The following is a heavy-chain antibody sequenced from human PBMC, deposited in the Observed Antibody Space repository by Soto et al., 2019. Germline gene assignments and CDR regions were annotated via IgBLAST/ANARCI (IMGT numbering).Heavy chain of an antibody. CDR2: IWYDGSNK. CDR3: ARERFGELLEAYFDY. Sequence: QVQLVESGGGVVQPGRSLRLSCAASGFTFSSYGMHWVRQAPGKGLEWVAVIWYDGSNKYYADSVKGRFTISRDNSKNTLELQMNSLRAEDTAVYYCARERFGELLEAYFDYWGQGTLVTVSS. V-gene: IGHV3-33*01. CDR1: GFTFSSYG. D-gene: IGHD3-10*01. J-gene: IGHJ4*02.